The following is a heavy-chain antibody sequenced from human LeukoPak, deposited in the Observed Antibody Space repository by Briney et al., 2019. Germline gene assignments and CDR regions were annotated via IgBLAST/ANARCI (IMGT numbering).Heavy chain of an antibody. J-gene: IGHJ3*02. Sequence: ASVKVSCKASGYTFTGYYMHWVRQAPGQGLEWMGWINPNSGGTNYAQKFQGRVTMTRNTSISTAYMDLSSLRSEDTAVYYCARGNRLYTSSWSSLPFDIWGQGTMVTVSS. CDR3: ARGNRLYTSSWSSLPFDI. D-gene: IGHD6-13*01. CDR1: GYTFTGYY. CDR2: INPNSGGT. V-gene: IGHV1-2*02.